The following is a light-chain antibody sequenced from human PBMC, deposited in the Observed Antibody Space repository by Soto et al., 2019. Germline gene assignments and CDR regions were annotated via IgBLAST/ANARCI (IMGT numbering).Light chain of an antibody. CDR2: GAS. V-gene: IGKV3-20*01. Sequence: EIVTTQSPATLSVSPGERATLSCRASQSVSSSYLAWYQQKPGQAPRLLIYGASSRATGIPDRVSGTGSGTDFTLTISRLEPEDFAVFYCQQYDNSPLTFGGGTKVDI. J-gene: IGKJ4*01. CDR3: QQYDNSPLT. CDR1: QSVSSSY.